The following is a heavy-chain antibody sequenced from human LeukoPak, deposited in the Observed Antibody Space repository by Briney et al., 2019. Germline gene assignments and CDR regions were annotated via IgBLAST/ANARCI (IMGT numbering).Heavy chain of an antibody. J-gene: IGHJ4*02. CDR3: AKDLGGDGYNWIDY. CDR1: GFTFSSYA. Sequence: GGSLRLSCAASGFTFSSYAMSWVRQAPGKGLEWDSAISGSGGSTYYADSVKGRFTISRDNSKNTLYLQMNSLRAEDTAVYYCAKDLGGDGYNWIDYWGQGTLVTVSS. CDR2: ISGSGGST. V-gene: IGHV3-23*01. D-gene: IGHD5-24*01.